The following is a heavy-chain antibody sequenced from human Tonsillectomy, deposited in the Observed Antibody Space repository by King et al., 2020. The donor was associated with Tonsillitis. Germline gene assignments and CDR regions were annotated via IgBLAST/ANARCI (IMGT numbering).Heavy chain of an antibody. CDR2: MSYDGSNE. D-gene: IGHD2-21*02. J-gene: IGHJ5*02. CDR3: AKDRTAYCGGDCYPFA. CDR1: GFTFRSYG. V-gene: IGHV3-30*18. Sequence: VQPVESGGGVVQPGRSLRLSCAASGFTFRSYGMHWVRQAPGKGLEWVTLMSYDGSNEYYADSVRGRFTISRDNSNNTLYLQMNSLRAEDTAVYYCAKDRTAYCGGDCYPFAWGQGTLVTVSS.